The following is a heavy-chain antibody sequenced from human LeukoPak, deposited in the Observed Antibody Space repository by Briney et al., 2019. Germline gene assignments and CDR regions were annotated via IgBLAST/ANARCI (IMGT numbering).Heavy chain of an antibody. V-gene: IGHV4-34*01. CDR2: IYHSGST. CDR1: GGSFSGYY. D-gene: IGHD6-13*01. J-gene: IGHJ6*03. CDR3: ASGYSSSWYPVGYYYYYYMDV. Sequence: SETLSLTCAVYGGSFSGYYWSWIRQPPGKGLEWIGEIYHSGSTNYNPSLKSRVTISVDKSKNQFSLKLSSVTAADTAVYYCASGYSSSWYPVGYYYYYYMDVWGKGTTVTVSS.